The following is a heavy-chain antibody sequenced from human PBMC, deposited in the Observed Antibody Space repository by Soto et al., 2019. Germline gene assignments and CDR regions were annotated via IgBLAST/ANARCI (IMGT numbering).Heavy chain of an antibody. J-gene: IGHJ6*02. CDR1: GVFVRDFG. D-gene: IGHD2-8*02. V-gene: IGHV3-33*01. CDR3: ARMLYCTGGHCYYYYYAMDV. CDR2: IWYDGSNT. Sequence: GGSLRLGCVASGVFVRDFGMDWVRQAPGKGLEWVSVIWYDGSNTYQGESVKGRFTMSRDISKNTLYLQMNSLRAEDTAVYYCARMLYCTGGHCYYYYYAMDVWGQGTSVTVSS.